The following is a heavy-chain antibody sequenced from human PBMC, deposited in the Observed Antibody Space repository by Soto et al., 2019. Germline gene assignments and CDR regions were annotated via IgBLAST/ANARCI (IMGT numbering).Heavy chain of an antibody. CDR2: IRDSDVST. J-gene: IGHJ4*02. D-gene: IGHD2-2*01. CDR3: AKGTSFSY. Sequence: EVQLLESGGGLVQPGGSLRLSCAASGITFSNYAMSWVRQAPGKGLEWVSSIRDSDVSTYYADSLKGRFSISRDNSKNTLYLQMNTLRDEDTAVYYCAKGTSFSYWGQGTLVTVSS. V-gene: IGHV3-23*01. CDR1: GITFSNYA.